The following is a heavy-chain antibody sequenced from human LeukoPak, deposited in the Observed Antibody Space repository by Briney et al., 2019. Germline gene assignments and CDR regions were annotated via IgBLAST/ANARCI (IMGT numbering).Heavy chain of an antibody. CDR2: ISYDGSNK. V-gene: IGHV3-30-3*01. D-gene: IGHD1-1*01. J-gene: IGHJ4*02. CDR1: GFTFSSYA. CDR3: ARRTDY. Sequence: GRSLRLSCAASGFTFSSYAMHWVRQAPGKGLEWVAVISYDGSNKYYADSVEGRFTISRDNSKNTLYLQMNSLRAEDTAVYYCARRTDYWGQGTLVTVSS.